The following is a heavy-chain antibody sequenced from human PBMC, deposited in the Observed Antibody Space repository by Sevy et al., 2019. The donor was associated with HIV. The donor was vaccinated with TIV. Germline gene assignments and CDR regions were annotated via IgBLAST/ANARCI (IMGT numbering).Heavy chain of an antibody. CDR3: ARLEQQLVRHAFDI. J-gene: IGHJ3*02. D-gene: IGHD6-13*01. Sequence: SETLSLTCTVSGGSISSNSYYWGWIRQPPGKGLEWIGNIYYTGSTYYNPSLKSRVTISVDTSKNQFSLKLSSVTAADTAVYYCARLEQQLVRHAFDIWGQGTMVTVSS. CDR1: GGSISSNSYY. V-gene: IGHV4-39*01. CDR2: IYYTGST.